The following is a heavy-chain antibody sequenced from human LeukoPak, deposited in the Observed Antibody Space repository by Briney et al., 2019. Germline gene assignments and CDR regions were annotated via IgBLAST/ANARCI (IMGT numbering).Heavy chain of an antibody. Sequence: GGSLRLSCAASGFTFSDYYMSWIRQAPGKGLEWVSYISSSSYIYYADSVKGRFTISRDNAKNSLYLQMNSLRAEDTAVYYCARDRVAGRPGFDPWGQGTLVTVSS. J-gene: IGHJ5*02. V-gene: IGHV3-69-1*01. CDR3: ARDRVAGRPGFDP. CDR1: GFTFSDYY. D-gene: IGHD6-19*01. CDR2: ISSSSYI.